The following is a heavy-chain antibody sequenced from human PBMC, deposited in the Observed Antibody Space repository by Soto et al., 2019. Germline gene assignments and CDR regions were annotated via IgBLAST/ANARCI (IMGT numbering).Heavy chain of an antibody. CDR1: GGSISNYY. V-gene: IGHV4-59*01. CDR2: IYYSGSI. CDR3: AREIAVAGTHYFDY. J-gene: IGHJ4*02. Sequence: QVQLQESGPGLVKPSETLSLTCTVSGGSISNYYWSWIRQPPGKGLEWIGYIYYSGSINYNPSLKSRVTISEDTSKNQFSLKMSSVTAADTAVYYCAREIAVAGTHYFDYWGQGTLVTLSS. D-gene: IGHD6-19*01.